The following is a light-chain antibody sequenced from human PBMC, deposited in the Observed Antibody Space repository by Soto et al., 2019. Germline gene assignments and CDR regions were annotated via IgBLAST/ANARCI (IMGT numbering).Light chain of an antibody. V-gene: IGKV1-5*03. Sequence: DIQMTQSPSTLSASVGDRVTITCRASQNINKWLAWYQQKPGIAPKLLIYKASSLERGVPSRFSGSGSGTDFTLTISSLQPDDFATYYCQQYDNYYSSTFGQGTKVEIK. CDR3: QQYDNYYSST. CDR2: KAS. J-gene: IGKJ1*01. CDR1: QNINKW.